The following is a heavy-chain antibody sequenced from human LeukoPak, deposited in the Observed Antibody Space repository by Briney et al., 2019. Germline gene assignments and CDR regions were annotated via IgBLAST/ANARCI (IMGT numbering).Heavy chain of an antibody. D-gene: IGHD2-15*01. CDR3: ACCRGYFVG. CDR2: IYYSGGT. CDR1: GGSISTYS. J-gene: IGHJ4*02. Sequence: SETLSLTCTVSGGSISTYSWSWIRQPPGKGLEWVGDIYYSGGTNYNPSLKSGVIISVNTSKNHSSLTLISVPAAENAVYYYACCRGYFVGWGKATQVTVSS. V-gene: IGHV4-59*01.